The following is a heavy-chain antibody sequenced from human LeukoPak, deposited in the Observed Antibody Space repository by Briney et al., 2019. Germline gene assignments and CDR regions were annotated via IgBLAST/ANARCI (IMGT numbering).Heavy chain of an antibody. J-gene: IGHJ6*02. CDR2: ISASGGST. CDR1: GFTFSSYA. Sequence: QTGGSLRLSCAASGFTFSSYAMQWVRQAPGKGLEWVSGISASGGSTWYADSVKGRFTISRDNSKNTLYLQMNSLRAEDTAVYYCAKYVSAKGPPYALDVWGQGTTVTVSS. D-gene: IGHD2/OR15-2a*01. V-gene: IGHV3-23*01. CDR3: AKYVSAKGPPYALDV.